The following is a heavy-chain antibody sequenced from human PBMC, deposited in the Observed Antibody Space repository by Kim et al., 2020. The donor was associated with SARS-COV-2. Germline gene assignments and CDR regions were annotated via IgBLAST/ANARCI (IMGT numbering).Heavy chain of an antibody. CDR3: ARVAAMVGWTFDY. V-gene: IGHV4-39*07. D-gene: IGHD5-18*01. J-gene: IGHJ4*02. Sequence: YSPSLKSRVAISVATSKNQFSLKLSSVTAADTAVYYCARVAAMVGWTFDYWGQGTLVTVSS.